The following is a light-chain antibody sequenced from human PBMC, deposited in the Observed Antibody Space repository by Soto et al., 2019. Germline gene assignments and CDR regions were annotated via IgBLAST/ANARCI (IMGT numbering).Light chain of an antibody. CDR2: GAA. CDR1: QGIGSY. CDR3: QQFNNYPDT. Sequence: DIQLTQSPSFLSASLGDRVTIACRASQGIGSYLAWYQQKPGKAPKLLIYGAATLQSGVPSRFSGSGSGTEFTLTISSLQPEDFATYYCQQFNNYPDTFGQGTKLEIK. J-gene: IGKJ2*01. V-gene: IGKV1-9*01.